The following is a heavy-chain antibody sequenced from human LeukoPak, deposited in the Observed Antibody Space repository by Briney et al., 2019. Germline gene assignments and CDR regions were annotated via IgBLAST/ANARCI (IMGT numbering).Heavy chain of an antibody. V-gene: IGHV3-30-3*01. CDR3: ARACRSTSCFDY. CDR1: GFTFSSYA. Sequence: PGRSLRLSCAASGFTFSSYAMHWVRQAPGKGLEWVAVISYDGSNKYYADSVKGRFTISRDNSKNTLYLQMNSLRAEDTAVYYCARACRSTSCFDYWGQGTLVTVSS. J-gene: IGHJ4*02. CDR2: ISYDGSNK. D-gene: IGHD2-2*01.